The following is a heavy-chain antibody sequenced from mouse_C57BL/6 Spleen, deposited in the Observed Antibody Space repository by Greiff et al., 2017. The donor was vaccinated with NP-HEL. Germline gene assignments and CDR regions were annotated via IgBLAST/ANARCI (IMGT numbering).Heavy chain of an antibody. CDR1: GYTFTSYW. CDR2: IHPNSGST. CDR3: ARSGDYDGDYFDY. Sequence: VQLQQPGAELVKPGASVKLSCKASGYTFTSYWMHWVKQRPGQGLEWIGMIHPNSGSTNYNEKFKSKATLTVDKSSSTAYMQRSSLTSEDSAVYYCARSGDYDGDYFDYWGQGTTLTVSS. J-gene: IGHJ2*01. D-gene: IGHD2-4*01. V-gene: IGHV1-64*01.